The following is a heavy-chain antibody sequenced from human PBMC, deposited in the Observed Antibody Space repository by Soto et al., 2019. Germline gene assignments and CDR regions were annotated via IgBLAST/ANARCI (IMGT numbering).Heavy chain of an antibody. V-gene: IGHV1-69*06. Sequence: QVHLVQSGAEVKKPGSSVKVSCTASGGTFGSYTVTWVRQAPGQGLEWMGEIIPTFGTASYAQKFQGRVTLTADKSTTTAHMELSSLSSDDTAVYFCARQKAMPPHFYSGMDVWGQGTTVTVSS. J-gene: IGHJ6*02. D-gene: IGHD2-2*01. CDR1: GGTFGSYT. CDR2: IIPTFGTA. CDR3: ARQKAMPPHFYSGMDV.